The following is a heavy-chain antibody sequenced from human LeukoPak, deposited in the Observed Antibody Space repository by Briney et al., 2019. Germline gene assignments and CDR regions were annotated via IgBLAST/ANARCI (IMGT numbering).Heavy chain of an antibody. CDR2: ISYDGSNK. CDR3: ARDSNSGSLTD. CDR1: GFTFSSYG. Sequence: GRSLRLSCAASGFTFSSYGMHWVRQAPGKGLEWVAVISYDGSNKYYADSVKGRFTISRDNSKNTLYLQMNSLRAEDTAVYYCARDSNSGSLTDWGQGTLVTVSS. D-gene: IGHD1-26*01. V-gene: IGHV3-30*19. J-gene: IGHJ4*02.